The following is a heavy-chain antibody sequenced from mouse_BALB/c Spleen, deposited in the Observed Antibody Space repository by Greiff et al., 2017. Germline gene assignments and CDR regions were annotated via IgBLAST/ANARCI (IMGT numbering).Heavy chain of an antibody. CDR2: LSSGSSTI. V-gene: IGHV5-17*02. Sequence: EVMLVESGGGLVQPGGSRKLSCAASGYTFSSFGMHWVRQAPEKGLEWVAYLSSGSSTIYYADTLKGRSTITRDNPKNTQFLQMTSLRSEDKAMFSCESGTTGTGYAMDYWGQGTSVTVSS. D-gene: IGHD4-1*02. CDR3: ESGTTGTGYAMDY. CDR1: GYTFSSFG. J-gene: IGHJ4*01.